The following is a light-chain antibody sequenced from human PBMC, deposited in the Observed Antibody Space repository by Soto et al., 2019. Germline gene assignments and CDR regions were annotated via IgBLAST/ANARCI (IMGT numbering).Light chain of an antibody. CDR2: SDD. V-gene: IGLV1-44*01. Sequence: QAVVTQPPSVSGTPGQRVSISCSGSSSNVGSNTVSWYQQLPGTAPKVLIYSDDQRPSGVPDRFSGSRSGSSASLAISGLQSGDEADYYCASWEDSLNGWVIGGGTKLTVL. CDR3: ASWEDSLNGWV. J-gene: IGLJ3*02. CDR1: SSNVGSNT.